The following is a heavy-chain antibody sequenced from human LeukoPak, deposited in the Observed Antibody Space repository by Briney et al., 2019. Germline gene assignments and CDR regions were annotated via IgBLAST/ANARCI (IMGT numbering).Heavy chain of an antibody. Sequence: GGSLRLSCAASGFTFSSYAMSWARQAPGKGLEWVSAISGSGGSTYYADSVKGRFTISRDNSKNTLYLQMNSLRAEDTAVYYCAKDVNYDFWSGYSDAFDIWGQGTMVTVSS. CDR1: GFTFSSYA. CDR2: ISGSGGST. J-gene: IGHJ3*02. CDR3: AKDVNYDFWSGYSDAFDI. D-gene: IGHD3-3*01. V-gene: IGHV3-23*01.